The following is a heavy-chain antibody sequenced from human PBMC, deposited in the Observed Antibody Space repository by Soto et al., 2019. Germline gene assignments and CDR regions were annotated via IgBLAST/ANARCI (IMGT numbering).Heavy chain of an antibody. D-gene: IGHD6-13*01. J-gene: IGHJ4*02. CDR2: ISAYNGNT. CDR1: GHTLTELS. CDR3: ARDAAAGTFDY. V-gene: IGHV1-18*01. Sequence: ASVKVSCKISGHTLTELSIPWVRQAPGQGLEWMGCISAYNGNTNYAQKRQGRVTMTTDTATSTAYMELRSLRSGDTAVYYCARDAAAGTFDYWGQGTLVTVSS.